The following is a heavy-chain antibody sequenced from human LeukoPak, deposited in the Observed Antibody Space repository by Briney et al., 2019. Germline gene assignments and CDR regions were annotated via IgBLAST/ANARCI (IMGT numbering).Heavy chain of an antibody. CDR3: AKDMQTWPRFPDY. D-gene: IGHD5-12*01. CDR2: ISDSGSTA. V-gene: IGHV3-23*01. Sequence: PGGSLRLSCGASGFSFSNYAMTWVRQAPGKGLEWVSGISDSGSTAFYADSVKGRFTSSRDNPKNTLYPQINSLRAEDTAVYYCAKDMQTWPRFPDYWGQGTLVTVSS. J-gene: IGHJ4*02. CDR1: GFSFSNYA.